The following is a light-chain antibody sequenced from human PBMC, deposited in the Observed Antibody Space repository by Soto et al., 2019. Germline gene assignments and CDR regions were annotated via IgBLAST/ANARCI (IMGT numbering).Light chain of an antibody. CDR3: SSYTSSNTLV. Sequence: QSALTQPASVSGSPGQSITISCTGTSSDVGGYDFVSWYQQHPGNAPKLMIYDVSSRPSGVSSRFSGFKSGDTASLTISGLQAVDEGDYYCSSYTSSNTLVFGGGTKVTVL. V-gene: IGLV2-14*01. CDR1: SSDVGGYDF. CDR2: DVS. J-gene: IGLJ2*01.